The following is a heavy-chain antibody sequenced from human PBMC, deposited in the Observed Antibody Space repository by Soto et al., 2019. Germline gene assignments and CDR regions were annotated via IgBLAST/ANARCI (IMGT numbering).Heavy chain of an antibody. CDR1: GFSLSTSGVG. V-gene: IGHV2-5*02. D-gene: IGHD3-10*01. CDR2: IYWDDDK. J-gene: IGHJ5*02. Sequence: SGPTLVNPTQTLTLTCTFSGFSLSTSGVGVGWIRQPPGKALEWLALIYWDDDKRYSPSLKSRLTITKDTSKNQVVLTMTNMDLVDTATYYCARIQITMVRGVINGIWFDPWGQ. CDR3: ARIQITMVRGVINGIWFDP.